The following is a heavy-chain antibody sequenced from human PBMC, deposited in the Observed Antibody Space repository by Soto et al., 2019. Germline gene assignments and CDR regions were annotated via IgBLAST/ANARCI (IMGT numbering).Heavy chain of an antibody. V-gene: IGHV2-5*02. CDR2: IYWDGDK. CDR1: GFSLTTSGVG. J-gene: IGHJ4*02. CDR3: ARRGGRFDY. Sequence: QITLKESGPTLVKPRQTLTLTCTFSGFSLTTSGVGVGWIRQPPGKALEWLALIYWDGDKRYSPSLKTRLTITKDTSKNQVVLTLTTMDPVDTATYYCARRGGRFDYWGQGTLVTVSS. D-gene: IGHD3-16*01.